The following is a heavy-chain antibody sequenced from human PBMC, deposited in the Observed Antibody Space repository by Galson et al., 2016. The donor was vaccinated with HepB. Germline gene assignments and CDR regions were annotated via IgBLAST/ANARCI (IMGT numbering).Heavy chain of an antibody. V-gene: IGHV3-48*01. CDR2: INPSSSAI. D-gene: IGHD3-3*01. J-gene: IGHJ6*02. Sequence: SLRLSCAVSGFTFSDYNMNWVRQAPGKGLEWISYINPSSSAIYYADSVRGRFTVSRDNAKNSQHLQMNSLRGEDTAVYYRAGDLSPQHYDFWSGYYWYNYGMDVWGQGTTVTVSS. CDR3: AGDLSPQHYDFWSGYYWYNYGMDV. CDR1: GFTFSDYN.